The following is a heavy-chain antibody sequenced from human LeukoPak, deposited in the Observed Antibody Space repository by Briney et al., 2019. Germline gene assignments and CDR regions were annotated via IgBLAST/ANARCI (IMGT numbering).Heavy chain of an antibody. Sequence: GSLRLSCAASGFTFSSYAMSWIRQPPGKGLEWIGYIYHSGSTNYNPSLKSRVTISVDTSKNQFSLNLSSVTAADTAVYYCARRAYSSGCYWFDPWGQGALVTVPS. J-gene: IGHJ5*02. CDR2: IYHSGST. CDR3: ARRAYSSGCYWFDP. D-gene: IGHD6-19*01. V-gene: IGHV4-59*08. CDR1: GFTFSSYA.